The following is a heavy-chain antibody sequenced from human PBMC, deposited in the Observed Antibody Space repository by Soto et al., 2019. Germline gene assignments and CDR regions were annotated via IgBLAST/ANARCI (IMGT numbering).Heavy chain of an antibody. CDR1: GFTFSSYA. J-gene: IGHJ6*03. CDR2: ISGSGGST. CDR3: AKDGALRCRYRHNYYYMDV. Sequence: PGGSLRLSCAASGFTFSSYAMSWVRQAPGKGLEWVSAISGSGGSTYYADSVKGRFTISRDNSKNTLYLQMNSLRAGDTAVYYCAKDGALRCRYRHNYYYMDVWGKGNTVTVS. D-gene: IGHD5-12*01. V-gene: IGHV3-23*01.